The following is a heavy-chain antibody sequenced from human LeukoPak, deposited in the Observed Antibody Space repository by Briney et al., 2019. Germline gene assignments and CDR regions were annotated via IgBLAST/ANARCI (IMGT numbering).Heavy chain of an antibody. V-gene: IGHV3-23*01. CDR3: AKDLWTLDAFDI. CDR1: GFTVSSNY. D-gene: IGHD2/OR15-2a*01. CDR2: ISGSGGST. J-gene: IGHJ3*02. Sequence: GGSLRLSCAASGFTVSSNYMSWVRQAPGKGLEWVSAISGSGGSTYYADSVKGRFTISRDNSKNTVYLQMNSLRAEDTAVYYCAKDLWTLDAFDIWGQGTMVTVSS.